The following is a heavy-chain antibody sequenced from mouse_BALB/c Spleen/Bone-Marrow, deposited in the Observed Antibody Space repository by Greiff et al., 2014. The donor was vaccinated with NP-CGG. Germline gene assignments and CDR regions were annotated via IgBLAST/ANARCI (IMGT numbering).Heavy chain of an antibody. J-gene: IGHJ4*01. CDR1: GYTFSNYW. CDR3: ARGWYSVDD. V-gene: IGHV1-9*01. Sequence: QVQLQQSGAEQMQPGASVKISCKATGYTFSNYWIEWVKQRPGHGLEWIGEILPGNTNANYNEKFKGRATFTADTPSNTAYMQLSSLTSEDSAVYYCARGWYSVDDWGQGTSVTVSS. CDR2: ILPGNTNA.